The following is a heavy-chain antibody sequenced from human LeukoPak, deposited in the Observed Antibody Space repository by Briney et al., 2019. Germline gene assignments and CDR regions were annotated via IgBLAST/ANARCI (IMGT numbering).Heavy chain of an antibody. CDR3: ARDEVDILTGEGYFYYMDV. CDR2: LRVGGDTI. D-gene: IGHD3-9*01. J-gene: IGHJ6*03. Sequence: GGSLRPSRVATRSPSIEYNMSWIPPAPGKRREYRSHLRVGGDTIFDGGSVKGRFPISRDNLKNSLYLHMNSLRADDRGIYYCARDEVDILTGEGYFYYMDVWGKGTSVTVSS. CDR1: RSPSIEYN. V-gene: IGHV3-11*04.